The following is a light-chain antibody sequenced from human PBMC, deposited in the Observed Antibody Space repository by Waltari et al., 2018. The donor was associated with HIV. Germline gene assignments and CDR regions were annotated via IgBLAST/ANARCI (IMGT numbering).Light chain of an antibody. J-gene: IGLJ2*01. Sequence: QSALTQPASVSGSPGQSITISCTRPSSNLASWYQQHPGKAPKLIIYEVSKRPSGVSDRFSASKSGNTASLTISGLQAEDEADYHCCSYVGVVNSFVLFGGGTKLTVL. CDR2: EVS. V-gene: IGLV2-23*02. CDR1: SSNL. CDR3: CSYVGVVNSFVL.